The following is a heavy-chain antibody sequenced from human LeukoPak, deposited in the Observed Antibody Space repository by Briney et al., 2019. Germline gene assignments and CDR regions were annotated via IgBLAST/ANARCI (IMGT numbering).Heavy chain of an antibody. Sequence: PGGSLRLSCAASGFTVSDNYMSWVRQPPGKGLEWVSFIYTGTNTYYADSVKGRFTISRDNSKNTVVLQMDSLRVEDTAVYYCARGVRVYYDSSGYPFDYWGQGTLVTVSS. CDR2: IYTGTNT. V-gene: IGHV3-53*03. J-gene: IGHJ4*02. D-gene: IGHD3-22*01. CDR1: GFTVSDNY. CDR3: ARGVRVYYDSSGYPFDY.